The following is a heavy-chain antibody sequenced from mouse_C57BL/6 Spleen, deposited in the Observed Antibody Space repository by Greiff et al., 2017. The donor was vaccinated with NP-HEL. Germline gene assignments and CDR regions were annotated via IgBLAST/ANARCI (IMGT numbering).Heavy chain of an antibody. J-gene: IGHJ2*01. D-gene: IGHD1-1*01. V-gene: IGHV1-69*01. CDR2: IDPCDSYT. CDR3: ARPVYGGSCYFAY. Sequence: QVQLQQPGADLVMPGASVKLSCKASGYTFTSYWMHWVQQGPGQGLEWIGEIDPCDSYTNYNQKFKGKSPLTADKSSNTAYMQLSSLTSEDSAVYYCARPVYGGSCYFAYWGQGTPVTVSA. CDR1: GYTFTSYW.